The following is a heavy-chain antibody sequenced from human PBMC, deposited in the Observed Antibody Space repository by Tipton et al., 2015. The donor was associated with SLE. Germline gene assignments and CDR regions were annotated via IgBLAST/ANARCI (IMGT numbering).Heavy chain of an antibody. CDR2: ISYSGST. V-gene: IGHV4-59*11. J-gene: IGHJ4*02. CDR1: GGPISGHS. CDR3: ARDPGPYFDY. Sequence: TLSLTCTVSGGPISGHSWSWIRQYPGKGLEWIGYISYSGSTNYNSSLKSRLTISVDSSKNQFSLKLTSVTAADTAVYYCARDPGPYFDYWGQGTLVTVSS.